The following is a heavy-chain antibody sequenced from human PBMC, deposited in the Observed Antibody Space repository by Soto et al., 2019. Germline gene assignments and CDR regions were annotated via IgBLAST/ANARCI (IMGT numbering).Heavy chain of an antibody. CDR2: INTDSSAK. CDR1: GFTFSTYA. V-gene: IGHV3-21*01. D-gene: IGHD3-10*01. J-gene: IGHJ4*02. Sequence: EVHLVESGGGLVKPGESLRLSCVASGFTFSTYAMNWVRQAPGKGLEWVSSINTDSSAKYYAVSVKGRFSISRDNGKNSLYLQMNGLRVEDTAIYYCVTEEKFLQDLEFWGQGSLVTVSS. CDR3: VTEEKFLQDLEF.